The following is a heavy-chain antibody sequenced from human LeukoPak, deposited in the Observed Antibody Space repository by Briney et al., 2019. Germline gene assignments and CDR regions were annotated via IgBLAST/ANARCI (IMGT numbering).Heavy chain of an antibody. D-gene: IGHD3-10*01. CDR3: ARVSLVRGAPDYYFDY. V-gene: IGHV4-30-2*01. CDR1: GGSISSGGYY. CDR2: IYHSGST. J-gene: IGHJ4*02. Sequence: SQTLTLTCTVSGGSISSGGYYWSWIRQPPGKGLEWIGYIYHSGSTYYNPSLKSRVTISVDTSKNQFSLKLSSVTAADTAVYYCARVSLVRGAPDYYFDYWGQGTLVTVSS.